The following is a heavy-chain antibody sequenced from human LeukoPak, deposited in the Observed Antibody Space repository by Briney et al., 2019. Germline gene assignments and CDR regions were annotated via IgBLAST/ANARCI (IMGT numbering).Heavy chain of an antibody. CDR1: GGSISGYY. Sequence: SETLSLTCTVSGGSISGYYWSWIRQPPGKGLEWIGYIYYSGSTNYNPPLKSRVTISVDTSKNQFSLKLSSVTAADTAVYYCARVTRSGYYYFDYWGQGTLVTVSS. CDR3: ARVTRSGYYYFDY. CDR2: IYYSGST. J-gene: IGHJ4*02. V-gene: IGHV4-59*01. D-gene: IGHD3-22*01.